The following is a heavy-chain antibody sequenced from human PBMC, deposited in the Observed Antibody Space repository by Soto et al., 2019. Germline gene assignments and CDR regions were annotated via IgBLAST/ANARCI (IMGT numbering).Heavy chain of an antibody. CDR3: ANEEGPSDY. CDR2: ISYDGSNK. CDR1: GFTFSSYG. V-gene: IGHV3-30*18. Sequence: LRLSCAASGFTFSSYGMHWVRQAPGKGLEWVAVISYDGSNKYYADSVKGRFTISRDNSKNTLYLQMNSLRAEDTAVYYCANEEGPSDYWGQGTLVTAPQ. J-gene: IGHJ4*02.